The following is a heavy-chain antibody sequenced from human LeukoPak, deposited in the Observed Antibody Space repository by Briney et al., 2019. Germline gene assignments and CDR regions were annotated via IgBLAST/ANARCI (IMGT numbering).Heavy chain of an antibody. CDR2: IFCGGGA. CDR1: GFAVSSNY. CDR3: ARARGREEYFDP. D-gene: IGHD6-6*01. Sequence: GGSVSLYCSASGFAVSSNYMVWVRPAPGHGLEWVFIIFCGGGAYYPDSVKGRFTISRDSSKNTLYIQMNSLRAEDTAVYYGARARGREEYFDPWGQRTLVTVSS. J-gene: IGHJ5*02. V-gene: IGHV3-53*01.